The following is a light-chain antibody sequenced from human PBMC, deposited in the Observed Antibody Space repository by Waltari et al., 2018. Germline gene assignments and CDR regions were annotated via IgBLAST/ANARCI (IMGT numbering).Light chain of an antibody. CDR3: CSYVGGSSLI. CDR2: EVI. Sequence: QSALAQPASVSGSPGQSITISCTGISSDVGSYNLVSWYQQHPGKVPKLMIYEVIKRPSGVSNRFSGSKSGNTASLTISGLQAEDEADYYCCSYVGGSSLIFGGGTKLTVL. CDR1: SSDVGSYNL. V-gene: IGLV2-23*02. J-gene: IGLJ2*01.